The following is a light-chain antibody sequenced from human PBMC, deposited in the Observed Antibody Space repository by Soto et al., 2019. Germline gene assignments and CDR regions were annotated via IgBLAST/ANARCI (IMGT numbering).Light chain of an antibody. CDR3: QQTSSTPPT. J-gene: IGKJ1*01. Sequence: DIQLTQSPASLSASLADRVAIACRASQSIRTYVNWYQQKAGLAPKLLSYAASSLQRVVPSMCSCSGAGTDFTLTISSLKPEYFETYCCQQTSSTPPTFGQGTKVDIK. CDR1: QSIRTY. CDR2: AAS. V-gene: IGKV1-39*01.